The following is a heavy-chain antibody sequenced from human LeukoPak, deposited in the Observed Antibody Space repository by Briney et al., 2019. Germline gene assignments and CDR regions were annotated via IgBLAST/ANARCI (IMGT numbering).Heavy chain of an antibody. J-gene: IGHJ4*02. D-gene: IGHD5-18*01. CDR3: ASLAMVSGVDY. Sequence: ASVKVSCKASGYTFTGYYMHWVRQAPGQGLEWMGWINPNSGGTNHAQKFQGRVTMTRDTPISTAYMELSRLRSDDTAVYYCASLAMVSGVDYWGQGTLVTVSS. CDR2: INPNSGGT. CDR1: GYTFTGYY. V-gene: IGHV1-2*02.